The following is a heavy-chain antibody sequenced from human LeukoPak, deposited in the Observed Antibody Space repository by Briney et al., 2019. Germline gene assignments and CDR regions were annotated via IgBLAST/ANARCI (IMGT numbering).Heavy chain of an antibody. CDR2: IYTGGTT. J-gene: IGHJ4*02. CDR1: GLTVSRTY. V-gene: IGHV3-66*01. D-gene: IGHD5-12*01. CDR3: ARGTLRSGYDS. Sequence: GGSLRLSCAASGLTVSRTYLVWVRQAPGKGLEWVSSIYTGGTTYYADSVKGRFTISRDNSKNTLHLQLTSLRADDTALYFCARGTLRSGYDSWGQGTLVTVSS.